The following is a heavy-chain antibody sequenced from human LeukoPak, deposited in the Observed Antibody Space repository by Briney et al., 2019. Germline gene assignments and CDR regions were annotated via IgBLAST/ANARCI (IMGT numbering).Heavy chain of an antibody. CDR1: GFTFDDYA. V-gene: IGHV3-9*01. CDR2: ISWNSGSI. CDR3: AKDIAGSFDY. Sequence: PGRSLRLSCAASGFTFDDYAMHWVRQAPGKGLEWVSGISWNSGSIGYVDSVKGRFTISRDNAKNSLYLQMNSLRAEDTALYYCAKDIAGSFDYWGQGTLVTVSS. J-gene: IGHJ4*02.